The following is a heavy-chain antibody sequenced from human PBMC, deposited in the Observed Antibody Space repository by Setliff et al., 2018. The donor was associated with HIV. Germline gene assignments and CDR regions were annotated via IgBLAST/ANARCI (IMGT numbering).Heavy chain of an antibody. V-gene: IGHV3-21*01. Sequence: GGSLRLSCAAPGFNIIINYVTWVRQAPGKGLEWVSSISSSSSYIYYADSLKGRFTISRDNAKNSLYLQMNSLRAEDTAVYYCARAVHSGWYYFDYWGQGTLVTVSS. CDR2: ISSSSSYI. CDR1: GFNIIINY. J-gene: IGHJ4*02. CDR3: ARAVHSGWYYFDY. D-gene: IGHD6-19*01.